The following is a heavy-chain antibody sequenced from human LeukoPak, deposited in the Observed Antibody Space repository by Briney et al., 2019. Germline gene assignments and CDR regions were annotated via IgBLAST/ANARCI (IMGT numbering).Heavy chain of an antibody. V-gene: IGHV3-74*01. D-gene: IGHD5-18*01. CDR1: GFTFSSYW. Sequence: PGGSLRLSCAASGFTFSSYWMHWVRQAPGKGLVWVSRINSDGSSTSYADSVKGRFTISRDNAKNTLYLQMNSLRAEDTAVYYCALFAATAVVSPWGQGTLVTVSS. CDR3: ALFAATAVVSP. CDR2: INSDGSST. J-gene: IGHJ5*02.